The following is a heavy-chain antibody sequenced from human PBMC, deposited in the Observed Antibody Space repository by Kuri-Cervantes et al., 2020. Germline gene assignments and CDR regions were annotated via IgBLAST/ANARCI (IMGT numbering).Heavy chain of an antibody. J-gene: IGHJ6*03. CDR2: ISYDGSNK. Sequence: GGSLRLSCAASGFTFSSYAMHWVRQAPGKGLEWVAVISYDGSNKYYADSVKGRFTISRDNSKNTLYLQMNSLRAEDTAVYYCARDWYRRDYTDVWGKGTTVTVSS. CDR3: ARDWYRRDYTDV. V-gene: IGHV3-30-3*01. CDR1: GFTFSSYA. D-gene: IGHD1-1*01.